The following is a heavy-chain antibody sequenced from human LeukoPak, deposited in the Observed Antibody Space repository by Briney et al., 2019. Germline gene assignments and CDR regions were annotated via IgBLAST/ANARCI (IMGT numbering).Heavy chain of an antibody. CDR3: ASLSGAFGYSHSGMDY. CDR1: AATFSSYA. J-gene: IGHJ4*02. Sequence: SVTLSCTASAATFSSYAISWVRQAHGQGLEGMGGIIPIFGTANYAQTFQGRVTITTDESTSTAYMELSSLRAEDTAVYYCASLSGAFGYSHSGMDYWGQGTLVTVSS. CDR2: IIPIFGTA. D-gene: IGHD6-13*01. V-gene: IGHV1-69*05.